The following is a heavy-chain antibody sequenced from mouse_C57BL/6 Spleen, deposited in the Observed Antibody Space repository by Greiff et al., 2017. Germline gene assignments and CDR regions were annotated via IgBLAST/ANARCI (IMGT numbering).Heavy chain of an antibody. CDR2: IRNKANGYTT. J-gene: IGHJ4*01. V-gene: IGHV7-3*01. Sequence: DVKLVESGGGLVQPGGSLSLSCAASGFTFTDYYMSWVRQPPGKALEWLGFIRNKANGYTTEYSASVKGRFTISRDNSQSILYLQMNALRAEDSATYYCARYGTLMDYWGQGTSVTVSS. CDR3: ARYGTLMDY. CDR1: GFTFTDYY. D-gene: IGHD2-14*01.